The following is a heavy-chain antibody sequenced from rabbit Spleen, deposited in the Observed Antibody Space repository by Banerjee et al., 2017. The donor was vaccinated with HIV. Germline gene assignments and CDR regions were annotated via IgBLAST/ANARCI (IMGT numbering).Heavy chain of an antibody. V-gene: IGHV1S45*01. CDR2: IYPGNGNT. CDR3: ARDTGSSFSTYGMDL. J-gene: IGHJ6*01. CDR1: GFSFTYSDY. D-gene: IGHD8-1*01. Sequence: QEQLVESGGGLVQPEGSLTLTCTASGFSFTYSDYMCWVRQPPGKGPEWIACIYPGNGNTYYASWAKGRFTISKPSSTTVTLQMTSLTAADTATYFCARDTGSSFSTYGMDLWGQGTLVTVS.